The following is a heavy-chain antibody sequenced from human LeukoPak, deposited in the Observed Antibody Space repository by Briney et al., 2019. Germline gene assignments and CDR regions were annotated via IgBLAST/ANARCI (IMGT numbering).Heavy chain of an antibody. Sequence: PGGSLRLSCVASGFTFSNYGMHWVRQAPGKGLEWVSYISSSGSTKYYADSVKGRFTISRDNARNSLYLQMNSLRAEDTAVYFCARGGLSIMGYWGQGTLVTVSS. CDR3: ARGGLSIMGY. CDR1: GFTFSNYG. CDR2: ISSSGSTK. V-gene: IGHV3-48*01. J-gene: IGHJ4*02. D-gene: IGHD2/OR15-2a*01.